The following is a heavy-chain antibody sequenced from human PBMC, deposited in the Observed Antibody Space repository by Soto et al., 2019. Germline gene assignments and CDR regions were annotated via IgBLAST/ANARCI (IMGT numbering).Heavy chain of an antibody. CDR1: GGSISSYY. V-gene: IGHV4-59*01. CDR2: IYYSGST. D-gene: IGHD4-17*01. J-gene: IGHJ4*02. Sequence: SETLSLTCTVAGGSISSYYWRWIRQPPGKGLEWIGYIYYSGSTNYNPSLKSRVTISVDTSKNQFSLKLSSVTAADTAVYYCARRYGASFDYWGQGTLVTVSS. CDR3: ARRYGASFDY.